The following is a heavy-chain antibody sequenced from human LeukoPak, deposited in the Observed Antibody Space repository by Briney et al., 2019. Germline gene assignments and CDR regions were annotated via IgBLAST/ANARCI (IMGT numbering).Heavy chain of an antibody. J-gene: IGHJ5*02. CDR3: ARDLEGWDYGPGNWFDP. CDR1: GGTFSSYA. Sequence: SSVKVSCKASGGTFSSYAISWVLQAPGQGLEWIGRIIPIFGTANYAQKFQGRVTITTDESTSTAYMELSSLRSEDTAVYYCARDLEGWDYGPGNWFDPWGQGTLVTVSS. CDR2: IIPIFGTA. V-gene: IGHV1-69*05. D-gene: IGHD4-17*01.